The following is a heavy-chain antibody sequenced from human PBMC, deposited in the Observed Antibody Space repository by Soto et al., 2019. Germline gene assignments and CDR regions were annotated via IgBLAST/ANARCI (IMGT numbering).Heavy chain of an antibody. Sequence: PGGSLGLSCAASGFTFSIYSMNWVRQAPGKGLEWVSLISGSGGSTHYADSVEGRFTISRDNSKNTLYLEMDSLRAEDTAVYYCAKVVKYDVLTGYYKGPDYYGMDVWGQGTTVTVSS. CDR2: ISGSGGST. V-gene: IGHV3-23*01. CDR3: AKVVKYDVLTGYYKGPDYYGMDV. CDR1: GFTFSIYS. D-gene: IGHD3-9*01. J-gene: IGHJ6*02.